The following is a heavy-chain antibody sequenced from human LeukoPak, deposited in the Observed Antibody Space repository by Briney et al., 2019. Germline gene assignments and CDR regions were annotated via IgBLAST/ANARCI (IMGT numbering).Heavy chain of an antibody. CDR3: AXXSSSGSYPFDY. D-gene: IGHD1-26*01. Sequence: PGGSLRLSCAASGFTFSSYWMHWVRQAPGKGLVWVSRINSDGSSTSYADSVKGRFTISRDNAKNTLYLQMNSLRAEDTAVYYCAXXSSSGSYPFDYWGQGTLVTVS. CDR2: INSDGSST. CDR1: GFTFSSYW. V-gene: IGHV3-74*01. J-gene: IGHJ4*02.